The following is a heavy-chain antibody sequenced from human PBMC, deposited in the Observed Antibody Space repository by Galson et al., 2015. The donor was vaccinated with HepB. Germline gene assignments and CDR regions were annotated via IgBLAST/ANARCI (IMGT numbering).Heavy chain of an antibody. D-gene: IGHD6-13*01. V-gene: IGHV4-39*01. J-gene: IGHJ2*01. CDR2: IYYSGST. CDR1: GGSISSSDYY. CDR3: ARQAAAGTPHWYFDL. Sequence: SETLSLTCTVSGGSISSSDYYWGWIRQPPGKGLEWIGNIYYSGSTYYNPSLKSRVTISVDTSKNQFSLKLSSVTAADTAVYHCARQAAAGTPHWYFDLWGRGTLVTVSS.